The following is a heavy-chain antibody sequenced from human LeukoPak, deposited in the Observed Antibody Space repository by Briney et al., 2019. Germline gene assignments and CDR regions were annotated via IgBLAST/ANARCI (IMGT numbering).Heavy chain of an antibody. CDR3: ACTSHQVWAFDY. Sequence: ASMKVSCKASGYTFTGYYMHWVRQAPGQGLEWMGWINPNSGGTNYAQKFQGRVTMTRDTSISTAYMELSRLRSDDTAVYYCACTSHQVWAFDYWGQGTLVTVSS. D-gene: IGHD2-2*01. V-gene: IGHV1-2*02. CDR2: INPNSGGT. CDR1: GYTFTGYY. J-gene: IGHJ4*02.